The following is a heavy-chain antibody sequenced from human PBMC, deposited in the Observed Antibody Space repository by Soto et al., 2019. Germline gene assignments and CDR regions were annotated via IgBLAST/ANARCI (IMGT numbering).Heavy chain of an antibody. CDR3: ARHGRADITIFGVAAYNFDR. V-gene: IGHV4-39*01. D-gene: IGHD3-3*01. CDR2: MSYSGTS. Sequence: LSLTCNVSGGSTRSSSYYWGWIRQPPGKGLEWIGSMSYSGTSYYNPSLRSRVSISVDTSKNQFSLKLSSVTAADTAVYYCARHGRADITIFGVAAYNFDRWGQGTLVTVSS. J-gene: IGHJ4*02. CDR1: GGSTRSSSYY.